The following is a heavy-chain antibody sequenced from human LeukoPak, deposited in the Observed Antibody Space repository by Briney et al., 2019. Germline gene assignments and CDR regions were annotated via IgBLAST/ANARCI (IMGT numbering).Heavy chain of an antibody. J-gene: IGHJ3*02. CDR3: AKDPHGAFDI. Sequence: PGGSLRLSCAASGFTFSSYGMHWVRQAPGKGLEWVAGISYDGDNKYYVDSVKGRFTISRDNSKNTLYLQMNSPRVEDTAVYYCAKDPHGAFDIWGQGTMVTVSS. V-gene: IGHV3-30*18. CDR1: GFTFSSYG. CDR2: ISYDGDNK.